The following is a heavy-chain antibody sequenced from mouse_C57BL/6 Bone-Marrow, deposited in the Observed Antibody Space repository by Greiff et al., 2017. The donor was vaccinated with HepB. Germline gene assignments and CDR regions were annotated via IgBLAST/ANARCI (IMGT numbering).Heavy chain of an antibody. J-gene: IGHJ1*03. CDR2: ISSGSSTV. CDR1: GFTFSDYG. V-gene: IGHV5-17*01. D-gene: IGHD1-1*01. CDR3: ARGLGSSLYWYFDV. Sequence: EVQLVESGGGLVKPGGSLKLSCAASGFTFSDYGMHWVRQAPEKGLEWVAYISSGSSTVYYADTVKGRFTISRDNAKNTLFLQMTSLRSEDTAMYYCARGLGSSLYWYFDVWGTGTTVTVSS.